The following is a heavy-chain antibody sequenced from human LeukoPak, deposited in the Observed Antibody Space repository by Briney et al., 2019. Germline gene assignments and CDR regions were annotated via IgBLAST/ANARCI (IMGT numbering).Heavy chain of an antibody. CDR3: AKDWTYYDSSGYYYVGLLSAFDI. D-gene: IGHD3-22*01. CDR1: GFTFSSYA. CDR2: ISGSGGST. Sequence: PGGSLRLSCAASGFTFSSYAMSWVRQAPGKGLEWVSAISGSGGSTYYADSVKGRFAISRDNSKNTLYLQMNSLRAEDTAVYYCAKDWTYYDSSGYYYVGLLSAFDIWGQGTMVTVSS. V-gene: IGHV3-23*01. J-gene: IGHJ3*02.